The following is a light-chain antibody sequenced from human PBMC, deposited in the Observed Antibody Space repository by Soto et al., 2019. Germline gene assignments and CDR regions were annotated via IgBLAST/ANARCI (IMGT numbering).Light chain of an antibody. J-gene: IGKJ4*01. Sequence: DIQMTQSPSSLSASVGDRVTITCRAGQSISTYLNWYQQKSGKPPKLLISAASSLQSGVPSRFSGSGSGTDFTLTISSLQAEDFASYYCQQTRAYPSTFGGGTKVDI. V-gene: IGKV1-39*01. CDR2: AAS. CDR1: QSISTY. CDR3: QQTRAYPST.